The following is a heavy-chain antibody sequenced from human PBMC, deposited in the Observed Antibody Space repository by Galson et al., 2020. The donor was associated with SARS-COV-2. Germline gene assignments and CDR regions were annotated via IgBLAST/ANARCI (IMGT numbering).Heavy chain of an antibody. CDR1: GGSVSDYF. CDR2: IYHGAST. Sequence: SQASETLSLTCAVYGGSVSDYFWNWIRQPPGKGLEWIGEIYHGASTKYSPSLKSRVTISLDTSENQLSLKLSSVTAADTAVYYCMAYSSGTGRDYWGQGTLVTVSS. J-gene: IGHJ4*02. CDR3: MAYSSGTGRDY. D-gene: IGHD3-22*01. V-gene: IGHV4-34*01.